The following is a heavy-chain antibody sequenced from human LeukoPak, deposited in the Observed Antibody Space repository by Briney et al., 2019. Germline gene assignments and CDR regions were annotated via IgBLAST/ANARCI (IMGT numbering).Heavy chain of an antibody. CDR2: IYYNGAT. Sequence: SGTLSLTCTVSGGSISSSSYYWGWIRQPPGKGLQWIGTIYYNGATQYNPSLKSRVTISVDTYKSQFSLKLTSVTAADTAVYYCAREDRVGATTGSDHWGQGTLVTVSS. D-gene: IGHD1-26*01. CDR3: AREDRVGATTGSDH. CDR1: GGSISSSSYY. J-gene: IGHJ4*02. V-gene: IGHV4-39*01.